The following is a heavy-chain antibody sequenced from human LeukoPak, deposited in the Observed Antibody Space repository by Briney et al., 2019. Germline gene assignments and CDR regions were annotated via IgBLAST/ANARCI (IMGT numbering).Heavy chain of an antibody. J-gene: IGHJ6*03. CDR2: IYHSGST. V-gene: IGHV4-4*02. CDR1: GGSISSSNW. CDR3: ARGRVSSSTWYSTYYYYFYMDV. Sequence: SETLSLTCAVSGGSISSSNWWSWVRQPPGKGLEWIGEIYHSGSTNYNPSLKSRVTISVDKSKNQFSLKLSSVTAADTAVYFCARGRVSSSTWYSTYYYYFYMDVWGKGTTVTVSS. D-gene: IGHD1-1*01.